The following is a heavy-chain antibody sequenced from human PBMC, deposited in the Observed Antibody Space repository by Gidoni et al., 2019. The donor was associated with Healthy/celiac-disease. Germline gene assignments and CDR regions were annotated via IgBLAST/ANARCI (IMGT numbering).Heavy chain of an antibody. J-gene: IGHJ6*02. CDR3: TREVTYYYYGMDV. V-gene: IGHV3-49*05. Sequence: EVQLVESGGGLVKPGRSLRLSCTASGFTFGDYAMSWFRQAPGKGLGWVGFSRSKAYGGTTEYAESVKGRFTISRDDSKSIAYLQMNSLKTEDTAVYYCTREVTYYYYGMDVWGQGTTVTVSS. CDR1: GFTFGDYA. CDR2: SRSKAYGGTT. D-gene: IGHD3-10*01.